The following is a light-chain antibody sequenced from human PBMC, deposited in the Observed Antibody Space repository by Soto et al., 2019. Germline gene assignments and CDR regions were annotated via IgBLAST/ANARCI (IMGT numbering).Light chain of an antibody. CDR2: DAS. V-gene: IGKV1-5*01. Sequence: DIQMTQSPSTLSASVGDRVTITCRASQSISSWLAWYQQKPGKAPKLLIYDASSLESGVPSRFSGSASRTEFTLTISSLQPDHFATYYCQQYNSYLTYGGGTKVEIK. CDR1: QSISSW. J-gene: IGKJ4*01. CDR3: QQYNSYLT.